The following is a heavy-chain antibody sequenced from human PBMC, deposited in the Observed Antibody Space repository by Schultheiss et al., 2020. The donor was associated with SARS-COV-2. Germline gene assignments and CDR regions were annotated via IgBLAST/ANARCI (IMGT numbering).Heavy chain of an antibody. CDR2: MNPNSGNT. CDR1: GYTFTSYD. J-gene: IGHJ3*02. Sequence: VKVSCKASGYTFTSYDINWVRQATGQGLEWMGWMNPNSGNTGYAQKFQGRVTMTRNTSISTAYMELSSLRSEDTAVYYCARGSSSGWYDAFDIWGQGTMVTVSS. D-gene: IGHD6-19*01. CDR3: ARGSSSGWYDAFDI. V-gene: IGHV1-8*01.